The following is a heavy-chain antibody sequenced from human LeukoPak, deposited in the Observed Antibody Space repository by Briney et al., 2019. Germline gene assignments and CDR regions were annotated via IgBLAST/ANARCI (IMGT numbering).Heavy chain of an antibody. CDR1: GFTFNNYW. D-gene: IGHD5-24*01. J-gene: IGHJ6*03. Sequence: GGSLRLSCEASGFTFNNYWMSWFRQAPGKGLEWVANIKQDESEKNYVDSVKGRFTISRDNVKNSLYLQMNSLRAEDTAVYSCARVGEMATILYYYYYMDVWGKGTTVTVSS. V-gene: IGHV3-7*01. CDR2: IKQDESEK. CDR3: ARVGEMATILYYYYYMDV.